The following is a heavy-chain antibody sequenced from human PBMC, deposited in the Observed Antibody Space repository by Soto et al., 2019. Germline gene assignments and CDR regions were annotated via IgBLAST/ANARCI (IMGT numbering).Heavy chain of an antibody. D-gene: IGHD1-7*01. Sequence: PSETLSLTCTVSSGSISSGGYYWTWIRQHPGKGLEWIGYIYYSGSTYYNPSLKSRLTISVDTSKNQFSLKLSSVTAADTAVYYCASRDPGTSVDYWGQGTLVTVSS. CDR2: IYYSGST. CDR1: SGSISSGGYY. CDR3: ASRDPGTSVDY. V-gene: IGHV4-31*03. J-gene: IGHJ4*02.